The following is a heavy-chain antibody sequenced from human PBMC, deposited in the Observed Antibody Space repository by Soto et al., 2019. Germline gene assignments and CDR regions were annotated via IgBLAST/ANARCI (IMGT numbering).Heavy chain of an antibody. CDR2: LNSDGSST. V-gene: IGHV3-74*01. Sequence: GGSLRLSCAASGFTFSSYWMHWVRQAPGKGLVWVSRLNSDGSSTSYADSVKGRFTISRDNAKNTLYLQMNSLRAEDTAVYYCARDRGCSGTSCYAGWFDPWGQGTLVTVSS. J-gene: IGHJ5*02. D-gene: IGHD2-2*01. CDR3: ARDRGCSGTSCYAGWFDP. CDR1: GFTFSSYW.